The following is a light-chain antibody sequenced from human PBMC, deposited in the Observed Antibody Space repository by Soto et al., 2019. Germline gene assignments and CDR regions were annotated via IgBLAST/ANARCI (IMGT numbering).Light chain of an antibody. CDR1: QSFTSTY. Sequence: TQAPGTLPLSPGERATLSCRAVQSFTSTYMAWYQQKPGQAPRLLIYATSFRATGIPDRFRGSGSGTDFTLTISSLEPGDSAVYYCQDSSTSPWPFGQGTKVEIK. J-gene: IGKJ1*01. CDR2: ATS. V-gene: IGKV3-20*01. CDR3: QDSSTSPWP.